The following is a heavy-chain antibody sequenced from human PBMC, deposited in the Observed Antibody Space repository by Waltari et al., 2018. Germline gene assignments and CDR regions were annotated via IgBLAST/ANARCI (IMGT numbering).Heavy chain of an antibody. J-gene: IGHJ5*02. D-gene: IGHD3-10*01. CDR3: AKDGYYYGSGTGNWFDP. CDR2: ISWKSGSI. Sequence: EVQLVESGGGLVQPGRSLRLSCAASGFTFDDYAMHWVRQAPGKGLEWVSGISWKSGSIGYADSGKGRFTSARDNAKNSRYLQMNRLRAEDTTLYYCAKDGYYYGSGTGNWFDPWGQGTLVTVSS. CDR1: GFTFDDYA. V-gene: IGHV3-9*01.